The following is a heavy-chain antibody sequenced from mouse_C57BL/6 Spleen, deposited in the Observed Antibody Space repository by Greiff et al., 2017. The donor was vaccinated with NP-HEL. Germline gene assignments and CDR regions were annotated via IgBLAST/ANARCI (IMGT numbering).Heavy chain of an antibody. J-gene: IGHJ3*01. V-gene: IGHV1-82*01. Sequence: VQLQQSGPELVKPGASVKISCKASGYAFSSSWMNWVKQRPGKGLEWIGRIYPGDGDTNYNGKFKGKATLTADKSSSTAYMQLSSLTAEDSAVYFCAREGGAYWGQGTLVTVSA. CDR3: AREGGAY. CDR2: IYPGDGDT. CDR1: GYAFSSSW.